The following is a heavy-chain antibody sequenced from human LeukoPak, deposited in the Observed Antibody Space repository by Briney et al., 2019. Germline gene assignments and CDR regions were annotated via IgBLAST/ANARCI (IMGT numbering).Heavy chain of an antibody. CDR2: IYTSGST. CDR3: ARFYDY. J-gene: IGHJ4*02. V-gene: IGHV4-61*02. CDR1: GGSISSGSYY. Sequence: SQTLSLTCTDSGGSISSGSYYWRWLRQPAGKGLEWIGRIYTSGSTNYNPSLKSRVTISVDTSKNQFSLKLSSVTAADTAVYYCARFYDYWGQGTLVTVSS.